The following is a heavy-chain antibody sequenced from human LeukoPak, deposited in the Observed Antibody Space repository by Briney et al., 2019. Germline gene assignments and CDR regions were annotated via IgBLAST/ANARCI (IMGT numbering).Heavy chain of an antibody. CDR2: ISGSGGSA. D-gene: IGHD5-24*01. CDR1: GFTFSTYA. J-gene: IGHJ4*02. Sequence: GGSLRLSCAASGFTFSTYAMSWVRQAPGKGLEWVSAISGSGGSAYYADSVKGRFIISRDNAKNSLYLQMNSLRDEDTAVYYCANLGPPGRDHYLESWGQGTLVTVSS. CDR3: ANLGPPGRDHYLES. V-gene: IGHV3-23*01.